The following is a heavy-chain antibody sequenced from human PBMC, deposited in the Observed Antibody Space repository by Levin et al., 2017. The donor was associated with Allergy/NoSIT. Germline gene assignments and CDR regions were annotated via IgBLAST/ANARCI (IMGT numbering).Heavy chain of an antibody. Sequence: GESLKISCAASGFTFSIYNMNWVRQAPGKGLEWVSYISSSSTTIYYADSVKGRFTISRDNAKNSLHLQMNGLRAEDTAVYYCARDDRDCSTSSCNRFDYWGQGTLVTVSS. CDR3: ARDDRDCSTSSCNRFDY. CDR2: ISSSSTTI. CDR1: GFTFSIYN. J-gene: IGHJ4*02. V-gene: IGHV3-48*01. D-gene: IGHD2-2*01.